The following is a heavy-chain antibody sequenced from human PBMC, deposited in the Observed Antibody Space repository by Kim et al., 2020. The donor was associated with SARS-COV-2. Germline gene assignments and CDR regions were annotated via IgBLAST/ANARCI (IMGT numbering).Heavy chain of an antibody. Sequence: GGSLRLSCAASGFTSSPYWMLWVRQAPGKGPVWVSRIGLEGTTIDYADNVKGRFTISRDNAKNSVYLHMNSLTGDDTAVYYCAMRDGYTSVRDYWGRGTL. CDR3: AMRDGYTSVRDY. CDR2: IGLEGTTI. CDR1: GFTSSPYW. J-gene: IGHJ4*02. V-gene: IGHV3-74*01. D-gene: IGHD5-18*01.